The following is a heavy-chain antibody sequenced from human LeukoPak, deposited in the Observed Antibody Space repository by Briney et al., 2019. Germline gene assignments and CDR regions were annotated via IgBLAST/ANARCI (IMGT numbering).Heavy chain of an antibody. J-gene: IGHJ3*02. Sequence: SQTLSLTCTVSGGSISSGSYYWSWIRQPAGKGLEWIGRIYNTGSTNYNPSLKSRLTISIDTSKNQFSLKLSSVTAADTAVYYCARDAEHCTYTSCYDAFDIWGQGTMVPVSS. CDR3: ARDAEHCTYTSCYDAFDI. V-gene: IGHV4-61*02. CDR1: GGSISSGSYY. D-gene: IGHD2-2*01. CDR2: IYNTGST.